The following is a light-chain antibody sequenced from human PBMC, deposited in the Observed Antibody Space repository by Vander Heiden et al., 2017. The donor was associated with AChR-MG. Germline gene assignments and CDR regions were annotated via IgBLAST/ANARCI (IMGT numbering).Light chain of an antibody. CDR2: MTD. CDR1: NLNNGGNY. Sequence: QSVLTQPPPMSGTPGQRVTISCHGSNLNNGGNYVYWYQQLPGTAPKLLIYMTDQRPSGVPARFSGSRSGTSASLAISGLRSEDEADYYCASWDDSLTGVVFGGGTKLTVL. CDR3: ASWDDSLTGVV. J-gene: IGLJ2*01. V-gene: IGLV1-47*01.